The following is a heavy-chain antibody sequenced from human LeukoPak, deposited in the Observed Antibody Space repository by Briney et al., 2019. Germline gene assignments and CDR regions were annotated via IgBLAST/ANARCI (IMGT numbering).Heavy chain of an antibody. V-gene: IGHV1-2*02. CDR3: AKDRARVGTMVDAFDM. J-gene: IGHJ3*02. Sequence: GASVKVSCKASGYTFTGHYMHWVRQAPGQGLEWMGWINPNSGGTNYAQKFRGRVTMTRDTSISTAYMELSRLGSDDTAVYYCAKDRARVGTMVDAFDMWGQGTMVTVSS. CDR2: INPNSGGT. CDR1: GYTFTGHY. D-gene: IGHD1-1*01.